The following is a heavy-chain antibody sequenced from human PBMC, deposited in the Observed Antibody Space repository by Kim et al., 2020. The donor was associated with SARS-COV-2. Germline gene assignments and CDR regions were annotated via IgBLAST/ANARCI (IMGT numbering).Heavy chain of an antibody. CDR1: GFTFSSYG. D-gene: IGHD7-27*01. J-gene: IGHJ4*02. CDR2: ISYDGSNK. V-gene: IGHV3-33*05. CDR3: ARDDNWGCAY. Sequence: GGSLRLSCAASGFTFSSYGMHWVRQAPGKGLEWVAVISYDGSNKYYADSVKGRFTISRDNSKNTLYLLMNSLRAEDTAVYYCARDDNWGCAYWGQGTLVT.